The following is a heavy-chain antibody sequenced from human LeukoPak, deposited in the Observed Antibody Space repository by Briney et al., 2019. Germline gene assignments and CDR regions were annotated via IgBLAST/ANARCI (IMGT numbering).Heavy chain of an antibody. V-gene: IGHV4-59*08. CDR3: ARHYSNYFYVPWYFDL. CDR2: IYYSGST. Sequence: SETLSLTCTVSGGSISSYYWSWIRQPPGKGLEWIGYIYYSGSTNYNPSLKSRVTISVDTSKNQFSLKLSSVTAADTAVYYCARHYSNYFYVPWYFDLWGRGTLVTVSS. CDR1: GGSISSYY. D-gene: IGHD4-11*01. J-gene: IGHJ2*01.